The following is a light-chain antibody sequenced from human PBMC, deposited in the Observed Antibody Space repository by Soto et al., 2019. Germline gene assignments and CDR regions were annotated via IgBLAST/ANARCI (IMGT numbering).Light chain of an antibody. Sequence: EIVLTQSPATLSLSPGERATLSCRASQSVSSYLAWYQQKPGQAPRLLIYDASNRATGVPARFSGSGSGTDFTLTISSLEPEDFAVYYCRQRSNWPPITFGQGTHWRL. CDR3: RQRSNWPPIT. CDR1: QSVSSY. CDR2: DAS. V-gene: IGKV3-11*01. J-gene: IGKJ5*01.